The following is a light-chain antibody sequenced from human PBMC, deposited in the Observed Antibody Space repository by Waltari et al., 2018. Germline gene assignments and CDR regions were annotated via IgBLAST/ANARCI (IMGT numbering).Light chain of an antibody. J-gene: IGLJ3*02. CDR1: ALAKQY. CDR3: QSSDISGTLLWV. CDR2: KDN. Sequence: SYELTQPPSVSVSPGQTARITCSGDALAKQYTYWYQQKTPGQAPVLVMYKDNERPSGIPERFSGSSSGATVTLTISGVQAEDEADYYCQSSDISGTLLWVFGGGTKLTVL. V-gene: IGLV3-25*03.